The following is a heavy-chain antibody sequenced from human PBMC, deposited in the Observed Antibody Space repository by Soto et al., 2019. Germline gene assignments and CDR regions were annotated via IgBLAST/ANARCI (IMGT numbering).Heavy chain of an antibody. CDR1: GYALTTYF. CDR3: ARRNTAMGKAETRNYYYYGMDV. V-gene: IGHV1-46*01. Sequence: ASVKVSFKASGYALTTYFLQWVRQAPGQGLEWMGIINPSDGSTIYTQKFQGRVTMTTGTSTSTVYMELSNLRYDDTAVYYCARRNTAMGKAETRNYYYYGMDVWGQGTTVTVSS. J-gene: IGHJ6*02. CDR2: INPSDGST. D-gene: IGHD5-18*01.